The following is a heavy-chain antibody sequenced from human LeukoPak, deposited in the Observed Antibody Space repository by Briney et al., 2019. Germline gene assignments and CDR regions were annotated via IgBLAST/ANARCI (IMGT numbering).Heavy chain of an antibody. CDR2: IYYSGST. Sequence: KPSETLSLTCAASGGSFSSYYWRWIRQPPGKGLEWIGYIYYSGSTNYNASLKSRVTISVDPSKNQFSLTPSYVTAADTAVYYCARKGLTIFYGFDIWAQGTMVTVSS. CDR3: ARKGLTIFYGFDI. D-gene: IGHD3-9*01. CDR1: GGSFSSYY. J-gene: IGHJ3*02. V-gene: IGHV4-59*01.